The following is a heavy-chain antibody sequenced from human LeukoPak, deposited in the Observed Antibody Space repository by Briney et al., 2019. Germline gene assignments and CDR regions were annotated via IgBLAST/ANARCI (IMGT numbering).Heavy chain of an antibody. CDR3: ARDLPCGGDCYPGDY. CDR1: GYTFTSYG. CDR2: ISAYNGNT. V-gene: IGHV1-18*01. Sequence: GASVKVSCKASGYTFTSYGISWVRQAPGQGLEWMGWISAYNGNTNYAQKLQGRVTMTTDTSTSTAYTELRSLRSDDTAVYYCARDLPCGGDCYPGDYWGQGTLVTVSS. D-gene: IGHD2-21*02. J-gene: IGHJ4*02.